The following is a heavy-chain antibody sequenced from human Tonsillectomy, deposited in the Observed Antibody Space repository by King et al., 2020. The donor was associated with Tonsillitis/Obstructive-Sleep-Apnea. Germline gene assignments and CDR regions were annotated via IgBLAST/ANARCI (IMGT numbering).Heavy chain of an antibody. CDR3: ARSLGVDY. CDR1: GFTFSRYT. CDR2: MSRSSKI. V-gene: IGHV3-48*02. J-gene: IGHJ4*02. Sequence: VQLVESGGGLVQPGGSLRLSCAASGFTFSRYTMNWVRQAPGKGLEWVSYMSRSSKIYYAESVKGRFTISRDNSKNSLYLPMNSLGDEDTAVYYCARSLGVDYWGQGTLVTVSS. D-gene: IGHD2-8*01.